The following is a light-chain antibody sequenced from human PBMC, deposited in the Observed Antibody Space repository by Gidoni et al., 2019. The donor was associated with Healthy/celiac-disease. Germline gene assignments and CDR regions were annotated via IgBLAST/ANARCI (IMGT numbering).Light chain of an antibody. J-gene: IGKJ1*01. CDR2: DAS. CDR1: QSVSSY. CDR3: QQRSNWPLTWT. V-gene: IGKV3-11*01. Sequence: EIVLPQSPATLSLFPGERATLSCRASQSVSSYLAWYQQKPGQAPRLLIYDASNRATGIPARFSGSGSGTDFTLTISSLEPEDFAVYYCQQRSNWPLTWTFGQGTKVEIK.